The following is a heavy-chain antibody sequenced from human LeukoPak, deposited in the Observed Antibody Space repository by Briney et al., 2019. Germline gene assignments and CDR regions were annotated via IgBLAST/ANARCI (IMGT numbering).Heavy chain of an antibody. Sequence: GGSLRLSCAASGFTFSSYWMHWVRQVPGKGLVWVARINPGGSSITYADSVKGRFAISRGNAKNTLYLQMDSLRAEDTGVYYCARSNQADDYWGQGTLVTVSS. CDR3: ARSNQADDY. CDR1: GFTFSSYW. V-gene: IGHV3-74*01. D-gene: IGHD1-14*01. J-gene: IGHJ4*02. CDR2: INPGGSSI.